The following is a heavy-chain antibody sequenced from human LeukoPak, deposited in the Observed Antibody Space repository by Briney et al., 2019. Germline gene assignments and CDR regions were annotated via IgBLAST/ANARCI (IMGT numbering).Heavy chain of an antibody. V-gene: IGHV4-4*07. CDR2: IYPSGST. CDR3: AREGYNAY. D-gene: IGHD3-10*01. CDR1: GGPISSYY. Sequence: SETLSLTCSVSGGPISSYYWSWIRQPAGKGLEYIGRIYPSGSTNYNPSLKSRVTMSVDTSKNQFSLRLTSVTAADTAVYYCAREGYNAYWGQGTLVTVSS. J-gene: IGHJ4*02.